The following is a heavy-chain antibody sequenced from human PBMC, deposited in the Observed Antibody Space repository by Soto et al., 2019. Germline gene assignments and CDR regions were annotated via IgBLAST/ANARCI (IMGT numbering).Heavy chain of an antibody. CDR3: ARDNYGDYDYYFDY. D-gene: IGHD4-17*01. CDR2: IFYSGRT. V-gene: IGHV4-30-4*01. CDR1: NGSISSGDYH. J-gene: IGHJ4*02. Sequence: SETLSLTCTVSNGSISSGDYHWSWIRQPPGKGLEWIGYIFYSGRTYYNPSLRSRVTVSVDKSKNQFSLGLSSVTVADTAVYYCARDNYGDYDYYFDYWGQGTLVTVSS.